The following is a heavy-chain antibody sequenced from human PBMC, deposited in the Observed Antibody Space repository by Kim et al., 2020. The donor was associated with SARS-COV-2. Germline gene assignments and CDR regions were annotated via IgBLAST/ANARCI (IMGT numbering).Heavy chain of an antibody. CDR1: GYTFTSYG. Sequence: ASVKVSCKASGYTFTSYGISWVRQAPGQGLEWMGWISAYNGNTNYAQKLQCRVTMTTDTSTSTAYMELRSLRSDDTAVYYCARDRGSYDFWSGYYTSGGQDYWGQGTLVTVSS. CDR2: ISAYNGNT. CDR3: ARDRGSYDFWSGYYTSGGQDY. J-gene: IGHJ4*02. V-gene: IGHV1-18*01. D-gene: IGHD3-3*01.